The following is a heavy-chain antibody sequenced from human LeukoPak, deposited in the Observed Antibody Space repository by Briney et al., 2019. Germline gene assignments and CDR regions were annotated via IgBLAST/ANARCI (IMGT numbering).Heavy chain of an antibody. J-gene: IGHJ2*01. V-gene: IGHV1-58*01. D-gene: IGHD3-22*01. Sequence: GASVKVSCKTSGFTFTNSAVQWVRQARGQRLEWIGWIVVGSSNTDYTQKFQGRVTMTRDTSTSTLYMELSSLRSEDTAVYYCARKAPHDSSGWYFDLWGRGTLVTVSS. CDR2: IVVGSSNT. CDR3: ARKAPHDSSGWYFDL. CDR1: GFTFTNSA.